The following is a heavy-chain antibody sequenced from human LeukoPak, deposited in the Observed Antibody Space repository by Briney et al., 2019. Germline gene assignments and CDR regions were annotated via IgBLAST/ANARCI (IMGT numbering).Heavy chain of an antibody. V-gene: IGHV1-18*01. Sequence: ASVKVSFTASGYTFTSYGISWVRQAPGQGLEWMGWISAYNGNTNYAQKLQGRVTMTTDTSTSTAYMELRSLRSDDTAVYYCARDRQQWLVRPFDYWGQGTLVTVSS. D-gene: IGHD6-19*01. J-gene: IGHJ4*02. CDR3: ARDRQQWLVRPFDY. CDR1: GYTFTSYG. CDR2: ISAYNGNT.